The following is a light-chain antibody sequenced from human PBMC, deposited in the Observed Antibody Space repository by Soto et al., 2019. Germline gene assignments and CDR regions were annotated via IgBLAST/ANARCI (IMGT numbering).Light chain of an antibody. J-gene: IGLJ2*01. CDR3: TSYTGSSTLGV. Sequence: QSALTQPASVSGSPGQSITISCNGTSSDVGGYTYVSWYQQHPGKAPKLIIYAVTDRPSGVSSRFSGSKSGNTASLTISGLQAEDEADYYCTSYTGSSTLGVFGGGTKLTVL. V-gene: IGLV2-14*01. CDR1: SSDVGGYTY. CDR2: AVT.